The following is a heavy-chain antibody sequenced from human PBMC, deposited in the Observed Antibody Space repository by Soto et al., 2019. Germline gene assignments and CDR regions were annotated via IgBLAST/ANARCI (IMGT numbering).Heavy chain of an antibody. J-gene: IGHJ6*02. CDR2: SRNKANSYTT. D-gene: IGHD3-3*01. Sequence: EVQLVESGGGLVQPGGSLRLSCAASGFTLSDHYMDWVRQAPGKGLEWVGRSRNKANSYTTEYAASVKGRFTISRDDSMNSLYLQMNSRKTEDTAVYYCALSGGMDVWGQGTTVTVSS. CDR3: ALSGGMDV. V-gene: IGHV3-72*01. CDR1: GFTLSDHY.